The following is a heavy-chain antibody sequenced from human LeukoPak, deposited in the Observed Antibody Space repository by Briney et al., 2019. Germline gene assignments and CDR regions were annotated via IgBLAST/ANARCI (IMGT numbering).Heavy chain of an antibody. CDR2: ISAYNGNT. D-gene: IGHD3-10*01. CDR1: GYTFTSYG. V-gene: IGHV1-18*01. CDR3: ARDYRSGSYPSNWFDP. Sequence: GASVKVSCKASGYTFTSYGISWVRQAPGQGLEWMGWISAYNGNTNYAQKLQGRVTMTTDTSTSTAYMELRSLRSDDTAVYYCARDYRSGSYPSNWFDPWGQETLVTVSS. J-gene: IGHJ5*02.